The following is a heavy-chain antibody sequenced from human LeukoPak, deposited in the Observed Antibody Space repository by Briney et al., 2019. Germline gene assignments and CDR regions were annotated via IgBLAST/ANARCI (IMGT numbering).Heavy chain of an antibody. CDR1: GGSFSGYY. CDR3: ARELLGIAAAGTSTDYYYYMDV. J-gene: IGHJ6*03. D-gene: IGHD6-13*01. V-gene: IGHV4-34*01. Sequence: PSETLSLTCAVYGGSFSGYYWSWIRQPPGKGLEWIGEINHSGSTNYNPSLKSRVTISVDTSKNQFSLKLSSVTAADTAVYYCARELLGIAAAGTSTDYYYYMDVWGKGTTVTVTS. CDR2: INHSGST.